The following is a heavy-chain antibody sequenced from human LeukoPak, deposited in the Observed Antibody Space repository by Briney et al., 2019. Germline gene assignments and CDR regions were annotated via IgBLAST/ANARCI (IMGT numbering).Heavy chain of an antibody. CDR3: ARARGNINGFYFDY. CDR1: GFTFSDYY. V-gene: IGHV3-11*01. CDR2: ISSGGSI. D-gene: IGHD4-23*01. J-gene: IGHJ4*02. Sequence: PGGSLRLSCAASGFTFSDYYMSWIRQAPGKGLEWVSYISSGGSIYYADSVKGRFTISRDNAKNSLYLQVNSLRADDTAVYYCARARGNINGFYFDYWGQGPLVAVSS.